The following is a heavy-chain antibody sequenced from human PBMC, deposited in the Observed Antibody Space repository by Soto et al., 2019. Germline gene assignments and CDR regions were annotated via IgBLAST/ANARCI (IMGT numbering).Heavy chain of an antibody. Sequence: LSLTCTVSGDSISTFYMSWIRQAPGKGLEWVSYISSSGSTIYYADSVKGRFTISRDNAKNSLYLQMNSLRAEDTAVYYCARYGSGSYYNALFDYWGQGTLVTVSS. CDR1: GDSISTFY. CDR2: ISSSGSTI. CDR3: ARYGSGSYYNALFDY. J-gene: IGHJ4*02. D-gene: IGHD3-10*01. V-gene: IGHV3-11*01.